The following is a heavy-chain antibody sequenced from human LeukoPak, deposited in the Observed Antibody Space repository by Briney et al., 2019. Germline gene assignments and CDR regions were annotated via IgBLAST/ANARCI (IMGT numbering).Heavy chain of an antibody. Sequence: PGGSLRLSCAASGFTFSSYAMHWVRQAPGKGLEWVAVISYDGSNKYYADSVKGRFTISRDNSKNTLYLQMNSLRADDTAVYYCARVLRRKDIVAIPEIWGQGTMVTVSS. J-gene: IGHJ3*02. D-gene: IGHD5-12*01. V-gene: IGHV3-30-3*01. CDR2: ISYDGSNK. CDR3: ARVLRRKDIVAIPEI. CDR1: GFTFSSYA.